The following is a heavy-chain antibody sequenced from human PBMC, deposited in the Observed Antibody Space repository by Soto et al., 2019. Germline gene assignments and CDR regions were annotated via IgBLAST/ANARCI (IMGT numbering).Heavy chain of an antibody. CDR1: GYTFTGYY. CDR3: ARASGATISSFDY. D-gene: IGHD5-12*01. J-gene: IGHJ4*02. V-gene: IGHV1-69*13. CDR2: IIPIFGTA. Sequence: SVKVSCKASGYTFTGYYMHWVRQAPGQGLEWMGGIIPIFGTANYAQKFQGRVTITADESTSTAYMELSSLRSEDTAVYYCARASGATISSFDYWGEGTLVTVS.